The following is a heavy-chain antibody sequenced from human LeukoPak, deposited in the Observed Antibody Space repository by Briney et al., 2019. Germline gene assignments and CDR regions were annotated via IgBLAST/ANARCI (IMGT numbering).Heavy chain of an antibody. CDR3: ARWPIPVAT. CDR2: ISYDGSNK. CDR1: GFTFSSYA. J-gene: IGHJ5*02. V-gene: IGHV3-30*04. Sequence: GGSLRLFCAASGFTFSSYAMHWVRQAPGKGLEWVAVISYDGSNKYYADSVKGRFTISRDNSKNTLYLQMNSLRAEDTAVYYCARWPIPVATWGQGTLVTVSS.